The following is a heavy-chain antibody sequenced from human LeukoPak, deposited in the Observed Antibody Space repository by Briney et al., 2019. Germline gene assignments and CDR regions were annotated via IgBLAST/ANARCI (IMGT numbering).Heavy chain of an antibody. J-gene: IGHJ5*02. Sequence: PSQTLSLTCTVYGVSISSGNYYWSWIRQPAGKGLEWIGRTQTSGSTNYNPSLKSRVTISVDTSKNQFSLRLTSVTAADTAVYYCARAWATITSNWFDPWGQGTLVTVSS. CDR3: ARAWATITSNWFDP. CDR1: GVSISSGNYY. D-gene: IGHD5-24*01. V-gene: IGHV4-61*02. CDR2: TQTSGST.